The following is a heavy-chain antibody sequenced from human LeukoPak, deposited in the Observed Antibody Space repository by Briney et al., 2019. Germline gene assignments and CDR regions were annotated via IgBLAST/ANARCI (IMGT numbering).Heavy chain of an antibody. CDR1: GGSFSGYY. CDR2: INHSGST. J-gene: IGHJ4*02. CDR3: AGGSGSYYHPLSDY. Sequence: SETLSLTCAVYGGSFSGYYWSWIRQPPGKGLEWIGEINHSGSTNYNPSLKSRVTISVDTSKNQFSLKLSPVTAADTAVYYCAGGSGSYYHPLSDYWGQGTLVTVSS. V-gene: IGHV4-34*01. D-gene: IGHD3-10*01.